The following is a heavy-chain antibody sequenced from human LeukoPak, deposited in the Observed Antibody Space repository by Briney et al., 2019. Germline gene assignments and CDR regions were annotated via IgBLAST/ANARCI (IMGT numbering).Heavy chain of an antibody. D-gene: IGHD3-22*01. CDR1: GGSISSYY. CDR3: AREYDYYDSSGPPRTHAFDI. Sequence: SETLSLTCTVSGGSISSYYWSWIRQPPGKGLEWIGYIYYSGSTNYNPSLKSRVTISVDTSKNQFSLKLSSVTAADTAVYYCAREYDYYDSSGPPRTHAFDISGEGTMVTVSS. J-gene: IGHJ3*02. V-gene: IGHV4-59*01. CDR2: IYYSGST.